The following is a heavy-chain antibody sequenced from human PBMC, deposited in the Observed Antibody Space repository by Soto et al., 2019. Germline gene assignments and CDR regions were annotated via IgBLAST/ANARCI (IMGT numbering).Heavy chain of an antibody. Sequence: SETLSLTCSVSGGSVSNKTYYWSWIRQTPGKRLEWIGYVYYSGTTSYNPSLKSRVTISVDLSKNQFSLRLSSVTTADTALYYCARTTAVPNTLRSRYFFDYWGQGTLVTVSS. CDR2: VYYSGTT. CDR3: ARTTAVPNTLRSRYFFDY. D-gene: IGHD4-17*01. V-gene: IGHV4-61*01. J-gene: IGHJ4*02. CDR1: GGSVSNKTYY.